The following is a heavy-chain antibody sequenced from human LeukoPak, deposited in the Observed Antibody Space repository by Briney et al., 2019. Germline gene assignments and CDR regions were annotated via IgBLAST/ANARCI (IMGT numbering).Heavy chain of an antibody. CDR3: ARDRPVVAATEGFDY. V-gene: IGHV3-30*04. CDR2: ISYDGSNK. Sequence: GGSLRLSCAASGFTFSSYAMHWVRQAPGKGLEWVAVISYDGSNKYYADSVKGRFTISRDNSKNTLYLQMNSLRADDTAVYYCARDRPVVAATEGFDYWGQGTLVTVSS. J-gene: IGHJ4*02. D-gene: IGHD2-15*01. CDR1: GFTFSSYA.